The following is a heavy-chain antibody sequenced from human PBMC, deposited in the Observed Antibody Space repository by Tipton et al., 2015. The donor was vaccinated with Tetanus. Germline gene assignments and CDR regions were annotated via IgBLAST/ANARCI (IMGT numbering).Heavy chain of an antibody. D-gene: IGHD2-2*01. CDR1: GFTLSRYW. V-gene: IGHV3-74*01. J-gene: IGHJ4*02. CDR2: INSDGSAR. Sequence: SLRLSCEVSGFTLSRYWMHWVRQTPGTGPVWVSRINSDGSARSYADSVKGRFTISRDNAKNTLYLQMNSLRAEDTAVYYCARDSPDILLVPAVWGQGTLVTVSS. CDR3: ARDSPDILLVPAV.